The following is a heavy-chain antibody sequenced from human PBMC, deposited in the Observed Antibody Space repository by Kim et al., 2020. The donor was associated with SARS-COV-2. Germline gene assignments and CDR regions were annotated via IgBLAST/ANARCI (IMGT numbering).Heavy chain of an antibody. V-gene: IGHV1-69*13. CDR2: IIPQFGSA. D-gene: IGHD6-13*01. Sequence: SVKVSCKAFGDTFSGNVISWVRQAPGLGLEWMGGIIPQFGSANYAQKFQGRVSITADDSTNTVYMDLDSLRSDDTAVYYCVRTSSTTWYRPPDWYFDLGGRGTLITVSS. CDR1: GDTFSGNV. J-gene: IGHJ2*01. CDR3: VRTSSTTWYRPPDWYFDL.